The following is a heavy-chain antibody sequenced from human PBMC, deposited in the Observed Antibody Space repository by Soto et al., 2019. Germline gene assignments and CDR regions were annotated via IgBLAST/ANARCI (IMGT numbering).Heavy chain of an antibody. D-gene: IGHD3-22*01. CDR2: ISSSSSYI. CDR3: ARVKPYYYDSSGSDY. J-gene: IGHJ4*02. CDR1: GFTFSSYS. V-gene: IGHV3-21*01. Sequence: GGSLRLSCAASGFTFSSYSMNWVRQAPGKGLEWVSSISSSSSYIYYADSVKGRFTISRDNAKNSLYLQMNSLRAEDTAVYYCARVKPYYYDSSGSDYWGQGTLVTVSS.